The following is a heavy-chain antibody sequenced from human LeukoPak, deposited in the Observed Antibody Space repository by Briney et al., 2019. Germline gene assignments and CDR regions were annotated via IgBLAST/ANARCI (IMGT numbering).Heavy chain of an antibody. CDR3: ARGLSTVNDALDI. V-gene: IGHV3-23*01. CDR1: GFPFDYYA. Sequence: GGSLRLSCAASGFPFDYYAMSWVRQAPGKGLEWVSATGASGHSTYYADSVKGRFTISRDNSKTTLYLQMNSLRAEDTAVYYCARGLSTVNDALDIWGQGTMVTVSS. J-gene: IGHJ3*02. D-gene: IGHD2-2*01. CDR2: TGASGHST.